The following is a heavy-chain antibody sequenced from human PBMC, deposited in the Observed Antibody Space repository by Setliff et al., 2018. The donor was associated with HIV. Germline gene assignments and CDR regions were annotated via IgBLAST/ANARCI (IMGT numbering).Heavy chain of an antibody. CDR2: IYYSGST. V-gene: IGHV4-31*01. CDR1: GGSISSGGYY. CDR3: ARQHYYDSSGRNLMDV. D-gene: IGHD3-22*01. J-gene: IGHJ6*03. Sequence: SETLSLTCNVSGGSISSGGYYWSWIRQHPGKGLEWIGYIYYSGSTYYNPYLKILVTISVYTSKNQFHLKLSSVTAAATAVYYCARQHYYDSSGRNLMDVWGKGTTVTVSS.